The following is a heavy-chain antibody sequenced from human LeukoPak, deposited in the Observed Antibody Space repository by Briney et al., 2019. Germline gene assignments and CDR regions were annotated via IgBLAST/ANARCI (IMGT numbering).Heavy chain of an antibody. CDR3: ARDVWSTAAEDY. J-gene: IGHJ4*02. Sequence: SETLSLTCTVSGVSVSSGSYYWSWLRQPPGKGLEWIGYIYYSGSTNYNPSLKSRVTISVDTSKNQFSLKLSSVTAADTAVYYCARDVWSTAAEDYWGQGTLVTVSS. D-gene: IGHD6-13*01. V-gene: IGHV4-61*01. CDR1: GVSVSSGSYY. CDR2: IYYSGST.